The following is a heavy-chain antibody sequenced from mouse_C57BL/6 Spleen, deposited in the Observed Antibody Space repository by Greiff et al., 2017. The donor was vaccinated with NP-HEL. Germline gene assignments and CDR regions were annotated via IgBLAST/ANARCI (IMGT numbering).Heavy chain of an antibody. CDR1: GYTFTSYW. CDR2: IDPNGGGT. CDR3: ARESSFYAMDY. J-gene: IGHJ4*01. Sequence: QVQLKQPGAELVKPGASVKLSCKASGYTFTSYWMHWVKQRPGRGLEWIGRIDPNGGGTKYNEKFKSKATLTVDKPSSTAYMQLSSLTSEDSAVYYCARESSFYAMDYWGQGTSVTVSS. V-gene: IGHV1-72*01. D-gene: IGHD1-1*01.